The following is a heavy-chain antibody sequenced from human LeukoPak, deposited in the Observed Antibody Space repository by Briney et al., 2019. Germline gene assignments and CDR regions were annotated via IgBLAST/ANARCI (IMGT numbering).Heavy chain of an antibody. Sequence: GGSLTLSCAASGLTFSNHWMRWVRQAPGKGLLLVSRIDGDGSGTSYADSVKGRFTISRDNAKNTSYLQMDSLRAEDSAVYYCATVFDYWGQGTLVTVSS. J-gene: IGHJ4*02. D-gene: IGHD4-17*01. V-gene: IGHV3-74*01. CDR1: GLTFSNHW. CDR3: ATVFDY. CDR2: IDGDGSGT.